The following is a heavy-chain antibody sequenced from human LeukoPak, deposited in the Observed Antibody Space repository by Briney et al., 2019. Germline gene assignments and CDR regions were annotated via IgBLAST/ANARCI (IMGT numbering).Heavy chain of an antibody. CDR2: ISWNSGSI. J-gene: IGHJ4*02. CDR1: GFTFDDYA. CDR3: AKDPSPYSSSCEN. V-gene: IGHV3-9*01. D-gene: IGHD6-13*01. Sequence: GGSLRLSCAASGFTFDDYAMHWVRQAPGKGLEWVSGISWNSGSIGYADSVKGRFTISRDNAKNSLYLQMNSLRAEDTALYYCAKDPSPYSSSCENRGQGTLVTVSS.